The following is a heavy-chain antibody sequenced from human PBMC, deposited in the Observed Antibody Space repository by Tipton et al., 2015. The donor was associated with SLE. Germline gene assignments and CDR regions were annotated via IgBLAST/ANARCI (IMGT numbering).Heavy chain of an antibody. CDR1: CGSISSDTYH. CDR2: IYTSGST. J-gene: IGHJ4*02. CDR3: AAEYYSSSWIHPIDF. D-gene: IGHD6-6*01. Sequence: TLSLTCIFSCGSISSDTYHWSWLRHPAGKGLEWIGHIYTSGSTNSHPSLKTRVTISVDMSKNQFSLKLTSVTAADTAVYYCAAEYYSSSWIHPIDFWGQGMLVTVSS. V-gene: IGHV4-61*09.